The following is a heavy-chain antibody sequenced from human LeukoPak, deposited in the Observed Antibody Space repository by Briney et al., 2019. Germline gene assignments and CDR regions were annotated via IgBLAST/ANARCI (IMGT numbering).Heavy chain of an antibody. CDR3: ARGDPEMATTFNY. J-gene: IGHJ4*02. D-gene: IGHD5-24*01. CDR2: ISSSGSTI. V-gene: IGHV3-11*01. CDR1: GFTFSDYY. Sequence: GGSLRLSCAASGFTFSDYYMSWIRQAPGKGLEWVSYISSSGSTIYYADFVKGRFTISRDNAKNSLYLQMNSLRAEDTAVYYCARGDPEMATTFNYWGQGTLVTVSS.